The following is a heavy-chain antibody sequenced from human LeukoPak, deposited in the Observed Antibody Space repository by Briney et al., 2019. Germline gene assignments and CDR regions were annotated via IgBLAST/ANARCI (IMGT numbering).Heavy chain of an antibody. CDR3: ARAYSERYGLGYYYMDV. D-gene: IGHD1-26*01. Sequence: GGSLRLSCAASGFTFSDYYMSWIRQAPGKGLEWVSYISSSGSTIYYADSVKGRFTISRDNAKKSVYLQMNSLRAEDTAVYYCARAYSERYGLGYYYMDVWGRGTTVTISS. V-gene: IGHV3-11*04. CDR1: GFTFSDYY. CDR2: ISSSGSTI. J-gene: IGHJ6*03.